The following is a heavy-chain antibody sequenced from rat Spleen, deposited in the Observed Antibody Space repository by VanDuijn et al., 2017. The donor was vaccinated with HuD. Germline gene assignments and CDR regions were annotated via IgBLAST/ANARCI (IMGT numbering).Heavy chain of an antibody. CDR1: GFTFNNYW. Sequence: EVQLVESGGGLVQPGRSLKLSCVASGFTFNNYWMTWIRQAPGKGLEWVASITNTGGSTYYRDSVKGRFTISRDNAKSSLYLQMDSLRSEDTATYYCARHRIYYSSYVYAFDYWGQGVMVTVSS. V-gene: IGHV5-31*01. D-gene: IGHD1-2*01. CDR2: ITNTGGST. J-gene: IGHJ2*01. CDR3: ARHRIYYSSYVYAFDY.